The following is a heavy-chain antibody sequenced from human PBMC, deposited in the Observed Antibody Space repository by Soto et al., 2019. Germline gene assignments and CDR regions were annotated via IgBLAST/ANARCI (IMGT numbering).Heavy chain of an antibody. CDR3: GSPGYVDY. Sequence: QVQLQQWGAGLLKPSETLSLTCAVYGGSFSGYYWSWIRQPPGKGLEWIGEINHSGSTHYNPSLKSRVPISVDTSKKQFSLKLSSVTATDTAVYYCGSPGYVDYWGQGTLVTVSS. J-gene: IGHJ4*02. V-gene: IGHV4-34*02. CDR2: INHSGST. CDR1: GGSFSGYY. D-gene: IGHD2-2*01.